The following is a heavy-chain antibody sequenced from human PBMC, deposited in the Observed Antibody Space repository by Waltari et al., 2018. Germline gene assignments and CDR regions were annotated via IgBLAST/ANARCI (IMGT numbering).Heavy chain of an antibody. CDR3: ARGGPAIFGVLITKRFDY. D-gene: IGHD3-3*01. Sequence: QVQLVQSGAEVKTPGASVKVSCKASGYTFTAYYMPWVRQAPGQGLEWMGRINPNSGGTNYTQKFQGRVTMTRDTSISTAYMELSRLRSDDTAVYYCARGGPAIFGVLITKRFDYWGQGTLVTVSS. CDR2: INPNSGGT. J-gene: IGHJ4*02. V-gene: IGHV1-2*06. CDR1: GYTFTAYY.